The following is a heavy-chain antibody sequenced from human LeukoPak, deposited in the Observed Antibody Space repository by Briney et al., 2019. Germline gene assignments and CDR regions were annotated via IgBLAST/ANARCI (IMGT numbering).Heavy chain of an antibody. V-gene: IGHV3-7*01. CDR1: GFTFSSNW. CDR2: INQDGSEK. J-gene: IGHJ4*02. Sequence: GGSLRLSCAAFGFTFSSNWMSWVRQAPGTGLEWVANINQDGSEKYYVDSVKGRFTISRDNAKNSLYLQMNSLRVEDTAVYYCASNQRYDHGDYSLFDYWGQGTLVTVSS. CDR3: ASNQRYDHGDYSLFDY. D-gene: IGHD4-17*01.